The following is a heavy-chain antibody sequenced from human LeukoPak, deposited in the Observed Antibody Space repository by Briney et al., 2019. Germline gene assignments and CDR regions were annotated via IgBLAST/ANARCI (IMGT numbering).Heavy chain of an antibody. Sequence: GGSLRLSCAASGFTFSSYGMHWVRQAPGKGLEWVAFIRYDGSNKYYADSVKGRFTISRDNSKNTLYLQMNSLRAEDTAVYYCAKDRFSTRGANWFDLWGQGTLVTVSS. CDR2: IRYDGSNK. D-gene: IGHD2-15*01. J-gene: IGHJ5*02. CDR1: GFTFSSYG. CDR3: AKDRFSTRGANWFDL. V-gene: IGHV3-30*02.